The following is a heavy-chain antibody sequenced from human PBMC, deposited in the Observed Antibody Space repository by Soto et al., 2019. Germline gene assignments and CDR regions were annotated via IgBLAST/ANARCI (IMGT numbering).Heavy chain of an antibody. D-gene: IGHD7-27*01. Sequence: QVQLQQWGAGLLKPSEPLSLPCAVSGGSLSGYYWSWIRKPPGKGLEWIGEINHSGSTNYNPSLKSRVTISVDTSKNQFSLKLSSVTAADTAVYYCARGWGRIFDYWGQGTLVTVSS. CDR2: INHSGST. V-gene: IGHV4-34*01. J-gene: IGHJ4*02. CDR3: ARGWGRIFDY. CDR1: GGSLSGYY.